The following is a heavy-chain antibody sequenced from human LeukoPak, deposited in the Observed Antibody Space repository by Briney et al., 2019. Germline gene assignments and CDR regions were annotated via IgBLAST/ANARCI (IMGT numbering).Heavy chain of an antibody. CDR3: AREVSVYYYMDV. J-gene: IGHJ6*03. V-gene: IGHV3-48*04. CDR2: ISSSSTI. CDR1: GFTFSSYS. D-gene: IGHD4-17*01. Sequence: GGSLRLSCAASGFTFSSYSMNWVRQAPGKGLEWVSYISSSSTIYYADSVKGRFTISRDNAKNSLYLQMNSLRAEDTAVYYCAREVSVYYYMDVWGKGTTVTVSS.